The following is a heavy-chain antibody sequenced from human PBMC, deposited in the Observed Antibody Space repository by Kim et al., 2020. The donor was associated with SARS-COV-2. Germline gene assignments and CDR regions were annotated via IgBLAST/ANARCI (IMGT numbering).Heavy chain of an antibody. J-gene: IGHJ4*02. CDR1: GGSVSSGSYY. CDR2: IYYSGST. CDR3: AREGTSYSGSSNADY. Sequence: SETLSLTCTVSGGSVSSGSYYWSWIRQPPGKGLEWIGYIYYSGSTNYNPSLKSRVTISVDTSKNQFSLKLSSVTAADTAVYYCAREGTSYSGSSNADYWGQGTLVTVSS. D-gene: IGHD1-26*01. V-gene: IGHV4-61*01.